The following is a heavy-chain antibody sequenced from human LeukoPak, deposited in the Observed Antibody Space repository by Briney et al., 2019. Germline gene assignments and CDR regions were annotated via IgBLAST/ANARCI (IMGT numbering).Heavy chain of an antibody. CDR3: ARGGLSGWYYWFDP. D-gene: IGHD6-19*01. Sequence: GDSLKISCKGSGYSFISYWIGWVRPMPGKGLEWMGIIYPGDSDTRYSPSFQGQVTISADKSISTAYLQWSSLKASDTAIYYCARGGLSGWYYWFDPWGQGTLATVSS. CDR2: IYPGDSDT. V-gene: IGHV5-51*01. CDR1: GYSFISYW. J-gene: IGHJ5*02.